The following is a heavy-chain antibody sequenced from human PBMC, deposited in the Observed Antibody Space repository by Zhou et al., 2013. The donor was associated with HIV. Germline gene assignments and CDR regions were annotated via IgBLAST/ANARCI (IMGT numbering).Heavy chain of an antibody. J-gene: IGHJ4*02. CDR3: ARDRVREPISGFLDY. V-gene: IGHV1-69*15. CDR2: IIPTFGTA. D-gene: IGHD3-10*01. Sequence: QVQLVQSGAEVKKPGYSVKVSCKASGGTFSSYALSWVRQAPGQGLEWMGRIIPTFGTANYAQKFQGRITITADESTSTAYMELSSLRSEDTAVYYCARDRVREPISGFLDYVGQGPWSPSP. CDR1: GGTFSSYA.